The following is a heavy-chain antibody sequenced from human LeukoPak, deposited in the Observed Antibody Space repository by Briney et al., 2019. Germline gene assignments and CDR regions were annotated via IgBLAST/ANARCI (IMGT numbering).Heavy chain of an antibody. D-gene: IGHD6-19*01. CDR3: ARSDPTVAGTY. J-gene: IGHJ4*02. CDR1: CYTFTSYG. Sequence: ASVKVSCKASCYTFTSYGISWVRQAPGQGLEWMGWISAYDGNTNYAQKFQGRVTVTTDTSTSTAYMEVRSLRSDDTAVYYCARSDPTVAGTYWGQGTLVTVSS. V-gene: IGHV1-18*04. CDR2: ISAYDGNT.